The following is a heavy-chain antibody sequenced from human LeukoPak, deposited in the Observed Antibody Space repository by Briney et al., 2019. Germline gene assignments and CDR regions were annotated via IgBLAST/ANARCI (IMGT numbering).Heavy chain of an antibody. V-gene: IGHV3-66*01. CDR3: ARDPYYGSGSGL. D-gene: IGHD3-10*01. J-gene: IGHJ3*01. CDR2: IYSGGST. Sequence: QPGGSLRLSCAASGFTVSTNYISWVRQAPGKGLEWVSVIYSGGSTYYADSVKGRFTISRDNSKNTVYLQMNSLRVEDTAVYYCARDPYYGSGSGLWGQGTMVTVSS. CDR1: GFTVSTNY.